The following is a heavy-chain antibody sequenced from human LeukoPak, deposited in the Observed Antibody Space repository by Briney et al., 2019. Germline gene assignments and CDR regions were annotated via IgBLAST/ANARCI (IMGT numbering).Heavy chain of an antibody. CDR2: TKPDGSAE. D-gene: IGHD2-15*01. Sequence: GGSLRLSCAASGFTFRNYWMGWVCRGPGKGLEWVANTKPDGSAEYYADSVRGRFTTSRDNANNLLYLQMNRLRAEDAAVYYCARDGGLNTTFDYWGQGTLVTVSS. J-gene: IGHJ4*02. CDR1: GFTFRNYW. V-gene: IGHV3-7*01. CDR3: ARDGGLNTTFDY.